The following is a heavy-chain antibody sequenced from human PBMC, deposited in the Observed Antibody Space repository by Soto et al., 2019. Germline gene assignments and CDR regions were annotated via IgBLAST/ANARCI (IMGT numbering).Heavy chain of an antibody. CDR1: GFTFSSYE. CDR3: ARVGYSMAPLY. CDR2: ISSSGSTI. Sequence: EVQLVESGGGLVQPGGSLRLSCAASGFTFSSYEMNWVRQAPGKGLEWVSYISSSGSTIYYADSVKGRFTISRDNVKNSLYLQMNSLRAEDTAVYYCARVGYSMAPLYWGQGTLVTVSS. J-gene: IGHJ4*02. D-gene: IGHD2-21*01. V-gene: IGHV3-48*03.